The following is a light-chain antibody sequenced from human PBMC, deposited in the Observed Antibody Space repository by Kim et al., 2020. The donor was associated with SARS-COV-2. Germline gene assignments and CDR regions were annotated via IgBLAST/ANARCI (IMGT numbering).Light chain of an antibody. CDR3: QQYKNWPSGT. CDR1: QSVSTT. V-gene: IGKV3-15*01. Sequence: EIVMTQSPATLSVSPGESATLSCRASQSVSTTLAWYQQKPGQSPRLLIYGASTRATGIPARFSGSGSGTEFTLTISSLQSEDFAVYYCQQYKNWPSGTFGQGTKVDIK. J-gene: IGKJ1*01. CDR2: GAS.